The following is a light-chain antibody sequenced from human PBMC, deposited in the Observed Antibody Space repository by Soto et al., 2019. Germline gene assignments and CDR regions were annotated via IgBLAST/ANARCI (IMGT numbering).Light chain of an antibody. Sequence: QSALTQPASVSGSPGQSITISCTGTSSDVGGYNYVSWYQHHPGKAPKLLISEVSNRPSGVSNRFSGSKSGNTASLTISGLQAEDEADYFCSSYSVTNTALFGGGTKLTVL. CDR3: SSYSVTNTAL. CDR1: SSDVGGYNY. CDR2: EVS. J-gene: IGLJ2*01. V-gene: IGLV2-14*01.